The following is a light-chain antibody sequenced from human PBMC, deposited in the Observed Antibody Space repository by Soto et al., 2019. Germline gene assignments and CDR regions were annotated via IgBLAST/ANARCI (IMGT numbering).Light chain of an antibody. CDR2: RNN. V-gene: IGLV1-47*01. CDR3: AAWDDSLVV. Sequence: QSVLTQPPSASGTPGQTVTISCSGSSSNIGSAYIYWYQHLPGTAPKLLIYRNNQRPSGVPGRFSASKSGTSASLAISGLRSEDDADYYCAAWDDSLVVFGGGTKVTVL. CDR1: SSNIGSAY. J-gene: IGLJ2*01.